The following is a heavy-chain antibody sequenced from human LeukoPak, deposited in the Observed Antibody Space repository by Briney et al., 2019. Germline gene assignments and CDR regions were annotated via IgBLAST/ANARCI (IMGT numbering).Heavy chain of an antibody. CDR2: IYYSGST. CDR1: GGSISGSSYY. V-gene: IGHV4-30-4*01. D-gene: IGHD2-2*01. J-gene: IGHJ4*02. Sequence: SETLSLTCTVSGGSISGSSYYWSWIRQPPGKGLEWIGYIYYSGSTYYTPSLKSRVTISIDTSKNQFSLQLRSVTAAETAVYYCARVEPAAVGQPNDCWGQGTLVTVSS. CDR3: ARVEPAAVGQPNDC.